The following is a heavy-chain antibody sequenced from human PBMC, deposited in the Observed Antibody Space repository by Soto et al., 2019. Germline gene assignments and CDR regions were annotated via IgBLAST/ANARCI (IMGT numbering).Heavy chain of an antibody. V-gene: IGHV5-10-1*01. J-gene: IGHJ6*02. CDR3: ARRGLTPGSYGLDV. Sequence: GEFLQISCKGSGYSFTNYWINWVRQMPGKGLEWMGRIDPSDSYNNYSPSFQGHVTISADKSFSTAYLQWSSLRASDSAIYYCARRGLTPGSYGLDVWGQGTTVTVSS. CDR1: GYSFTNYW. D-gene: IGHD2-2*01. CDR2: IDPSDSYN.